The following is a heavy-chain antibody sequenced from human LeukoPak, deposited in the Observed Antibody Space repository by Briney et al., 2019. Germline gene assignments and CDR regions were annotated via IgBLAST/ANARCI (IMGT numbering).Heavy chain of an antibody. CDR1: GFTFSTYA. CDR2: ITGSGRDT. Sequence: PGGSLRLSCAASGFTFSTYAMNWVRQAPGKRLEWVSSITGSGRDTYYAGSVKGRITISRDNARNSLYLQMNSLRADDTAVYYCARGGYSSTLYGRYQHWGQGTLVTVSP. J-gene: IGHJ1*01. D-gene: IGHD6-13*01. V-gene: IGHV3-21*01. CDR3: ARGGYSSTLYGRYQH.